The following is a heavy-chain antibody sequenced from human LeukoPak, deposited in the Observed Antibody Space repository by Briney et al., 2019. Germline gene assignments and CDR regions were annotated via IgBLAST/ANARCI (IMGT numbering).Heavy chain of an antibody. CDR3: AREESSLVLGGLAY. V-gene: IGHV3-30*02. CDR1: GFTFSNYG. J-gene: IGHJ4*02. Sequence: PGGSLRLSCAASGFTFSNYGIHWVRQAPGKGLEWVTFIQTDGNTKYYADSVRGRFTISRDNSKNKVSLQMNSLRAEDTAVYYCAREESSLVLGGLAYWGQGTLVTVSS. CDR2: IQTDGNTK. D-gene: IGHD6-13*01.